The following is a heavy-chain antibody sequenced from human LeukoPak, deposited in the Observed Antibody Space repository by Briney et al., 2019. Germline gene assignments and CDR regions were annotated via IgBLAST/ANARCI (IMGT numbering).Heavy chain of an antibody. J-gene: IGHJ4*02. D-gene: IGHD6-19*01. CDR1: GYSFTNYY. V-gene: IGHV1-46*01. CDR2: INPSGGST. Sequence: ASVKVSCKVSGYSFTNYYMHWVRQAPGQGLEWMGIINPSGGSTSYAQKFQGRVTMTRDTSTSTVYMELSSLRSEDTAVYYCARVSSGWYSVSALYYWGQGTLVTVSS. CDR3: ARVSSGWYSVSALYY.